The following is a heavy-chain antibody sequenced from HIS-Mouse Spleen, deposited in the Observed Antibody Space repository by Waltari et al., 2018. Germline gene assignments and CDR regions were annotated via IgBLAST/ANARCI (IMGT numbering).Heavy chain of an antibody. CDR3: ARGLSGTGEVSDAFDI. V-gene: IGHV4-39*07. J-gene: IGHJ3*02. D-gene: IGHD7-27*01. Sequence: QLQLQESGPGLVKPSETLSLTCTVPGGSISSSSYYWGWIRQPPGKGLEWIGSIYYSGSTYYNPSLKSRVTISVDTSKNQFSLKLSSVTAADTAVYYCARGLSGTGEVSDAFDIWGQGTMVTVSS. CDR1: GGSISSSSYY. CDR2: IYYSGST.